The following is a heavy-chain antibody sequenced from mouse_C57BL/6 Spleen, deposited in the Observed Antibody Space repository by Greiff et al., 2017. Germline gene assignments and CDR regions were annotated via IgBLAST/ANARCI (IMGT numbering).Heavy chain of an antibody. J-gene: IGHJ3*01. CDR3: TRPLRTWFAY. V-gene: IGHV1-15*01. CDR1: GYTFTDYE. Sequence: QVQLQQSGAELVRPGASVTLSCKASGYTFTDYEMHWVKQTPVHGLEWIGAIDPETGGTAYNQKFKGKAILTADKSSSTAYMELRSLTSEDSAAYYCTRPLRTWFAYWGQGTLVTVSA. D-gene: IGHD1-1*01. CDR2: IDPETGGT.